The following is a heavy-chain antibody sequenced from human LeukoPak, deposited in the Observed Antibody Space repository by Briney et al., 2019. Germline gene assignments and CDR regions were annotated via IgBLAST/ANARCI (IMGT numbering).Heavy chain of an antibody. CDR3: ARERGYFHY. Sequence: SETLSLTCAVYGGSFSGYYWSWIRQPPGKGLEWIEEINHSGSTNYNPSLKSRVTISVDASKNQFSLKLSSVTAADTAVYYCARERGYFHYWGQGTLVTVSS. V-gene: IGHV4-34*01. CDR1: GGSFSGYY. J-gene: IGHJ4*02. D-gene: IGHD3-22*01. CDR2: INHSGST.